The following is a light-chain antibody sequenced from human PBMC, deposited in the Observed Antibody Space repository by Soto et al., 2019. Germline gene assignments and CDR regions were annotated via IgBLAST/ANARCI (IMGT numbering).Light chain of an antibody. J-gene: IGLJ3*02. CDR2: EVT. V-gene: IGLV2-8*01. CDR3: SSYAASNNFYFV. CDR1: SSDVGGYNY. Sequence: QSALTQPPSASGSPGQSVTISCTGTSSDVGGYNYVSWYQQYPGRAPTLMIYEVTKRPSGVPDRFSGSKSGNTASLTVSGLQSEYEADYYCSSYAASNNFYFVFGGGTKVTVL.